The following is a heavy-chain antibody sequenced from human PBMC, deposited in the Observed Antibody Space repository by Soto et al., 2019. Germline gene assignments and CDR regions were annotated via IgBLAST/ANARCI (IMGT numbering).Heavy chain of an antibody. J-gene: IGHJ4*02. CDR2: IFSNGDT. CDR3: ARDGTDNWV. D-gene: IGHD1-1*01. V-gene: IGHV3-66*01. Sequence: ELQLVASGGGLVQPGGSLRLSCAASGFTVSNNCVRCVRQDPGKGLEWVSLIFSNGDTRYADSVEGRFTISRDSSSNTLYLQMNSLRVEDTAVYYCARDGTDNWVGGQGIHVTVSS. CDR1: GFTVSNNC.